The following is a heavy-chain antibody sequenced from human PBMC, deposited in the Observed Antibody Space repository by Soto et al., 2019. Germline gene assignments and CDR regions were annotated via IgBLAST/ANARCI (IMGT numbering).Heavy chain of an antibody. Sequence: GGSLRLSCAASGFTFSSYGMHWVRQAPGKGLEWVAVISYDGSNKYYADSVKGRFTISRDNSKNTLYLQMNSLRAEDTAVYYCAKDHSSGYYTEEYYFDYWGQGTLVTVSS. D-gene: IGHD3-22*01. J-gene: IGHJ4*02. CDR2: ISYDGSNK. CDR3: AKDHSSGYYTEEYYFDY. V-gene: IGHV3-30*18. CDR1: GFTFSSYG.